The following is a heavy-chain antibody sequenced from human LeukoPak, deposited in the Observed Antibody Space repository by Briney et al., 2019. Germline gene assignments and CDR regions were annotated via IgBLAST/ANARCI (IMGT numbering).Heavy chain of an antibody. CDR2: INSDGSRT. CDR3: ARDPDLSGYSFFDY. D-gene: IGHD3-22*01. V-gene: IGHV3-74*01. Sequence: RGSLRLSCAASGITLSGYWMHWVRQPPGRGLVWVSRINSDGSRTTYADSVKGRFTISRDNAKNTLYLQMNSLRAEDTAVYYCARDPDLSGYSFFDYWGQGTLVTVSS. CDR1: GITLSGYW. J-gene: IGHJ4*02.